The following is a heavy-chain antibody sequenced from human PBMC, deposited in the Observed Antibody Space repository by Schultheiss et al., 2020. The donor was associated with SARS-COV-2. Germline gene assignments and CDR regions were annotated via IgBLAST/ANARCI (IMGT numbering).Heavy chain of an antibody. CDR3: AREAAMVPHEDH. Sequence: SETLSLTCTVSGGSISSYYWSWIRQPAGKGLEWIGRIYTSGSTNYNPSLKSRVTISVDTSKNQFSLKLSSVTAADTAVYYCAREAAMVPHEDHWGLGTLVTVSS. CDR2: IYTSGST. V-gene: IGHV4-4*07. D-gene: IGHD5-18*01. CDR1: GGSISSYY. J-gene: IGHJ4*02.